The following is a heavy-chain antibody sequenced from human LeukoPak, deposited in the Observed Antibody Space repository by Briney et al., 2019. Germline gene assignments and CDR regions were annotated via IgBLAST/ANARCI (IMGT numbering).Heavy chain of an antibody. D-gene: IGHD3-22*01. Sequence: GGSLRLSCAASGFTFSSYAMHWVRQAPGKGLEWVAVISYDGSNKYYADSVKGRFTISRDNSKNTLYLQMNSLRAEDTAVYYCARDPHSSGYYVDYWGQGTLVTVSS. V-gene: IGHV3-30-3*01. CDR2: ISYDGSNK. CDR1: GFTFSSYA. CDR3: ARDPHSSGYYVDY. J-gene: IGHJ4*02.